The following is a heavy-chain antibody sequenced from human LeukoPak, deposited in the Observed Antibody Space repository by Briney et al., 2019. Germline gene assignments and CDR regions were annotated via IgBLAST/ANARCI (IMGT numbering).Heavy chain of an antibody. Sequence: ASVKVSCKASGGTFSSYAISWVRQAPGQGLEWMGGIIPIFGTANYAQKFQGRVTITADESTSTAYMELRSLRSGDTAVYYCARVDYGSGSYLSDYWGQGTLVTVSS. D-gene: IGHD3-10*01. CDR3: ARVDYGSGSYLSDY. CDR1: GGTFSSYA. J-gene: IGHJ4*02. CDR2: IIPIFGTA. V-gene: IGHV1-69*13.